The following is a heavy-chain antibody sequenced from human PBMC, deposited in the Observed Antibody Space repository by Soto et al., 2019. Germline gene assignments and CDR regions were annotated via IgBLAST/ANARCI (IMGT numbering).Heavy chain of an antibody. CDR1: GYIFVNYG. J-gene: IGHJ6*02. V-gene: IGHV1-18*01. CDR2: ISPYSGNT. CDR3: XMXXXXXXXXXQXX. Sequence: QVQLVQSGDEVRKPGSSVKVSCKASGYIFVNYGIAWVRQAPGQGLEWMGWISPYSGNTHYASKVQGRLTMTTDTSTXXXYXXXGXXXXGXXXXYXXXMXXXXXXXXXQXXWGQGTTVTVSS. D-gene: IGHD3-10*01.